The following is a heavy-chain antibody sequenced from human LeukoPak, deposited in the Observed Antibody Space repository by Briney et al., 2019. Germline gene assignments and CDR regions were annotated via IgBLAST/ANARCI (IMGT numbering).Heavy chain of an antibody. V-gene: IGHV4-30-4*08. CDR2: IYYSGST. D-gene: IGHD5-24*01. Sequence: SETLSFTCTVSGGSISSGDYYWSWIRQPPGKGLEWIGYIYYSGSTYYNPSLKSRVTISVDTSKNQFSLKLSSVTAADTAVYYCAREKGRDGYREWGQGTLVTVSS. CDR1: GGSISSGDYY. CDR3: AREKGRDGYRE. J-gene: IGHJ4*02.